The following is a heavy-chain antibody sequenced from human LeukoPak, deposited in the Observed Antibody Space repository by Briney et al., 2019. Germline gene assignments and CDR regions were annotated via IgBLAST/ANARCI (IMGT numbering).Heavy chain of an antibody. V-gene: IGHV4-34*01. CDR1: GGSFSGYY. Sequence: SETLSLTCAVYGGSFSGYYWSWIRQPPGKGLEWLGQVNHSGSTNYNPSLKSRVTISVDTSKNQFSLKLSSVTAADTAVYYCASGGLHYFAAAGSYVYWGQGTLVTVSS. CDR3: ASGGLHYFAAAGSYVY. J-gene: IGHJ4*02. D-gene: IGHD6-13*01. CDR2: VNHSGST.